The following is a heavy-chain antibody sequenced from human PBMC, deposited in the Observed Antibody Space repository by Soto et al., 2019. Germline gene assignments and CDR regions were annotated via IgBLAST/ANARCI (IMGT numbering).Heavy chain of an antibody. Sequence: GGSLRLSCAASGFTFSTYTMNWVRQAPGKGLEWVSYISSSSSTIYYADSVKGRFTISRDNSKNTLYLQMNSLRAEDTAVYYCAKTVGLYSGYYYGMDVWGQGTTVTVSS. D-gene: IGHD6-13*01. CDR3: AKTVGLYSGYYYGMDV. CDR1: GFTFSTYT. J-gene: IGHJ6*02. CDR2: ISSSSSTI. V-gene: IGHV3-48*01.